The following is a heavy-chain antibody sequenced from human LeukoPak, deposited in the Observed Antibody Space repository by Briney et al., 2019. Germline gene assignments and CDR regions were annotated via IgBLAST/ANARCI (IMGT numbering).Heavy chain of an antibody. CDR2: IFHSGDST. J-gene: IGHJ1*01. CDR3: AIMHGYYDGSGYWVQ. Sequence: PGGSLRLSCAASGFTFSNYAMTWVRQAPGRGLEWVSAIFHSGDSTFYADSVEGRFNISRDNPRNTLYMQMNSLRDEDTALYYCAIMHGYYDGSGYWVQWGQGTLVTVSS. CDR1: GFTFSNYA. D-gene: IGHD3-22*01. V-gene: IGHV3-23*01.